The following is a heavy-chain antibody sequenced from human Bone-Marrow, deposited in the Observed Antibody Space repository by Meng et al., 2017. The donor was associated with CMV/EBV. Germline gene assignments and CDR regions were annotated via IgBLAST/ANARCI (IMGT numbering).Heavy chain of an antibody. CDR2: IKQDGSEK. CDR3: ARVLGGSYYAENWFDP. CDR1: GFTFSSYW. D-gene: IGHD1-26*01. V-gene: IGHV3-7*01. J-gene: IGHJ5*02. Sequence: GESLKISCAASGFTFSSYWMSWVRQAPGKGLEWVANIKQDGSEKYYVDSVKGRFTISRDNAKNSLYLQMNSLRAEDTAVYYRARVLGGSYYAENWFDPWGQGTRVTGSS.